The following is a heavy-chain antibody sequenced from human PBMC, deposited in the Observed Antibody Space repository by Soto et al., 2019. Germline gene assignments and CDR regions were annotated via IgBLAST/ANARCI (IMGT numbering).Heavy chain of an antibody. D-gene: IGHD6-13*01. J-gene: IGHJ4*02. CDR3: AKEAGYSSSWYEIDY. CDR1: GFTFSSYG. Sequence: GGSLRLSCAASGFTFSSYGMHWVRQAPGKGLEWVAVISYDGSNKYYADSVKGRFTISRDNSKNTLYLQMNSLRAEDTAVYYCAKEAGYSSSWYEIDYWGQGTLVTVSS. V-gene: IGHV3-30*18. CDR2: ISYDGSNK.